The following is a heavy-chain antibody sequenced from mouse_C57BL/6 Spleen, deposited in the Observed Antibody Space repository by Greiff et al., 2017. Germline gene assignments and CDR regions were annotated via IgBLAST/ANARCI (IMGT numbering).Heavy chain of an antibody. J-gene: IGHJ1*03. CDR1: GYTFTTYP. V-gene: IGHV1-47*01. D-gene: IGHD3-1*01. Sequence: VKLLESGAELVKPGASVKMSCKASGYTFTTYPIEWMKQNHGKSLEWIGNFHPYNDDTKYNEKFKGKATLTLEKSSSTVYLELSRLTSDDSAVYYCARRGGLRGYFDVWGTGTTVTVSS. CDR2: FHPYNDDT. CDR3: ARRGGLRGYFDV.